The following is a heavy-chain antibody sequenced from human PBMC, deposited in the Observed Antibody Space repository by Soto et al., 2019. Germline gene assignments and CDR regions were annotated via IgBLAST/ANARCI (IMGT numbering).Heavy chain of an antibody. V-gene: IGHV1-69*13. CDR2: IIPIFGTA. CDR1: GGTFSSYA. CDR3: AREAIVAGATTGMDV. D-gene: IGHD1-26*01. Sequence: SVKVSWKASGGTFSSYAISWVRQAPGQGLEWMGGIIPIFGTANYAQKFQGRVTITADESTSTAYMELSRLRSDDTAVYYCAREAIVAGATTGMDVWGQGTTVTVS. J-gene: IGHJ6*02.